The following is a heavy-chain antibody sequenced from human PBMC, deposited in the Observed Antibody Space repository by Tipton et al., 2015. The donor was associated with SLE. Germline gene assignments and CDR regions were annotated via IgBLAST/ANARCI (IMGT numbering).Heavy chain of an antibody. CDR3: ARGLTMLDY. CDR1: GGSLRSYY. J-gene: IGHJ4*02. CDR2: IYYSGST. V-gene: IGHV4-59*08. D-gene: IGHD3-10*02. Sequence: TLSLTCTVSGGSLRSYYLSWFRQPPGKGLEWIGHIYYSGSTNYNPSLKSLVTISVDTSKNQVSLTLSSVTAADTAVYYCARGLTMLDYWGQGKLVTVSS.